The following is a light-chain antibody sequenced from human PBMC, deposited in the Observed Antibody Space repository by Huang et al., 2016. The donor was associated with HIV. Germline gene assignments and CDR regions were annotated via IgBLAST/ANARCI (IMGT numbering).Light chain of an antibody. CDR2: GAS. V-gene: IGKV3-15*01. CDR3: QQYNNWLYT. J-gene: IGKJ2*01. CDR1: QSVSSN. Sequence: EIVMTQSPAILSVSPGERATLSCRASQSVSSNFAWYQQKPGQAPRLLIYGASPRATGIPARFNGSGSGTEFTLTISSLQPEDFAIYYCQQYNNWLYTFGQGTKVEIK.